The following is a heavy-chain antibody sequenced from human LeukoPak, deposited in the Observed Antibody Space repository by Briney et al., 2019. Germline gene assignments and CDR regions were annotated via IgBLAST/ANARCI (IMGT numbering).Heavy chain of an antibody. D-gene: IGHD3-16*01. J-gene: IGHJ4*02. CDR2: IYHAGST. V-gene: IGHV4-59*01. CDR1: GGSISSYY. Sequence: SETLSLTCTVSGGSISSYYWSWIRQSPGKGLQWIGYIYHAGSTYYNPSLTSRVTIAVDTSKNQFSLKLTSVTAADTAVYYWGRGGGLGWPFFDYWGQGTLVTVSS. CDR3: GRGGGLGWPFFDY.